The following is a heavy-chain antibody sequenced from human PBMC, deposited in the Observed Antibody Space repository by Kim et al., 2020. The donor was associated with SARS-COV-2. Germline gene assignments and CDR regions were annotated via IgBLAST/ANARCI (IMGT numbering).Heavy chain of an antibody. V-gene: IGHV5-51*01. CDR3: ARHKIYGEAFDY. J-gene: IGHJ4*02. Sequence: RYSPSFQGQVTISAAKSISTAYLQWSSLKASDTAMYYCARHKIYGEAFDYWGQGTLVTVSS. D-gene: IGHD4-17*01.